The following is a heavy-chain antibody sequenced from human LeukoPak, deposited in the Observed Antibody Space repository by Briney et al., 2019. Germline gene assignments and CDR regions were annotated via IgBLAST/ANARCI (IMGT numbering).Heavy chain of an antibody. V-gene: IGHV1-2*02. CDR2: VNPSSGGP. CDR1: GYSFTGHY. J-gene: IGHJ5*02. CDR3: ARDSEYQLLQNYFDA. D-gene: IGHD2-2*01. Sequence: GASVKVSCKASGYSFTGHYIHWVRQAPGQGLEWIGWVNPSSGGPDYAQKFKGRVTVTRDTSISTAYMKLSRLTADDTAVYYCARDSEYQLLQNYFDAWGQGTLVIVSS.